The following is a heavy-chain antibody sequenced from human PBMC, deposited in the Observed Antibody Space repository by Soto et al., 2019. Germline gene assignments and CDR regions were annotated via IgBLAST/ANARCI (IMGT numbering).Heavy chain of an antibody. J-gene: IGHJ6*02. D-gene: IGHD3-9*01. V-gene: IGHV1-2*02. Sequence: GASVKVSCKASGYTFTGYYMHWVRQAPGQGLEWMGWINPNSGGTNYAQKFQGRVTMTRDTSISTAYMELSRLRSDDTAVYYCARNPRWDYDILTGYYKAYYYGMDVWGQGTTVTASS. CDR1: GYTFTGYY. CDR2: INPNSGGT. CDR3: ARNPRWDYDILTGYYKAYYYGMDV.